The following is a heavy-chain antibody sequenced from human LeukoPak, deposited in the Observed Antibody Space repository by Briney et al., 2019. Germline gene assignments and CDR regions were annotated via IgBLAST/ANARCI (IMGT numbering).Heavy chain of an antibody. V-gene: IGHV1-58*01. CDR2: IAVGSGNT. J-gene: IGHJ4*02. CDR3: AADGSSTTVTTFDY. D-gene: IGHD4-17*01. Sequence: ASVKVSCKASGFTFTSSAVQWVRQARGQRLEWIGWIAVGSGNTNYAQKFQERVTITRDMSTSTAYMELSSLRSEDTAVYYCAADGSSTTVTTFDYWGQGTLVTVSS. CDR1: GFTFTSSA.